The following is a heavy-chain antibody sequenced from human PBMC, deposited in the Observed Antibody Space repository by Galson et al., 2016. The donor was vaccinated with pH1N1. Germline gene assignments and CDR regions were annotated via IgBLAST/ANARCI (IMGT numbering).Heavy chain of an antibody. Sequence: QSGAEVKRPGASVKVSCKALGYTFTTYAVHWVRQAPGQSLEWMGWINAGNGYTKYSQKFQGRVTITSDTSASTAYMELTRLRSEDTAVYFCARDLDSASYKAKDAFDIWGQGTMVIVSS. CDR3: ARDLDSASYKAKDAFDI. CDR2: INAGNGYT. CDR1: GYTFTTYA. V-gene: IGHV1-3*01. D-gene: IGHD3-10*01. J-gene: IGHJ3*02.